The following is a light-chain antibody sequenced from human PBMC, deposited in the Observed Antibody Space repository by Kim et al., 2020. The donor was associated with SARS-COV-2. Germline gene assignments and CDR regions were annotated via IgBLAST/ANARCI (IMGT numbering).Light chain of an antibody. CDR1: QGISTS. CDR2: AAS. CDR3: QQYYSYPLT. J-gene: IGKJ4*01. Sequence: DIQMTQSPSSLSASVGDRVTITCRASQGISTSFAWFQQKPGKAPSSLIYAASSLQSGVPSKFSGRGSETDFTLTINTLQPEDLATYYCQQYYSYPLTFGGGNKVDIK. V-gene: IGKV1-16*02.